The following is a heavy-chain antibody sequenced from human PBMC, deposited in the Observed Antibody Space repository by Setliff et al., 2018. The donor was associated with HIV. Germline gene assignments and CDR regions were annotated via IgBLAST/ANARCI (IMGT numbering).Heavy chain of an antibody. D-gene: IGHD5-12*01. V-gene: IGHV3-21*01. CDR2: ISSSSSYI. CDR1: GFSFSSYS. J-gene: IGHJ3*02. CDR3: ARGGDGYYAFDI. Sequence: GGSLRLSCAASGFSFSSYSMNWVRQAPGKGPEWVSSISSSSSYIYYADSVKGRFTISRDNAKNSLYLQMNSLRAEDTAVYYCARGGDGYYAFDIWGQGTMVTVS.